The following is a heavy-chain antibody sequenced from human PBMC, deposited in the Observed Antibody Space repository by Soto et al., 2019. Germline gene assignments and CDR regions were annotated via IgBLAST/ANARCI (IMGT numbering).Heavy chain of an antibody. CDR3: ARDMRAAGRPGMDV. V-gene: IGHV1-69*01. D-gene: IGHD6-13*01. CDR1: GGSFSSYA. J-gene: IGHJ6*02. CDR2: IIPIVGTG. Sequence: QVQLVQSGAEVKKPGSSVKVSCKASGGSFSSYAISWVRQAPGQGLEWMGGIIPIVGTGNSAQNFQGRVTITADESTSTAYMELSSLRSEDTAMYYCARDMRAAGRPGMDVWGQGTTVTGSS.